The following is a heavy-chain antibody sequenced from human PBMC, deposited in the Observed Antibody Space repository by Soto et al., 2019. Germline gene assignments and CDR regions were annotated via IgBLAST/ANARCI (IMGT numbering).Heavy chain of an antibody. J-gene: IGHJ3*02. CDR2: IGTAGDT. CDR3: ARAGDDDAFDI. CDR1: GFTFSSYD. D-gene: IGHD7-27*01. Sequence: PGGSLRVSCAASGFTFSSYDMHWVRQATGKGLEWVSAIGTAGDTYYAGSVKGRFTISRENAKNSLYLQMNSMRAGDTAVYYCARAGDDDAFDIWGQGTMVTVSS. V-gene: IGHV3-13*01.